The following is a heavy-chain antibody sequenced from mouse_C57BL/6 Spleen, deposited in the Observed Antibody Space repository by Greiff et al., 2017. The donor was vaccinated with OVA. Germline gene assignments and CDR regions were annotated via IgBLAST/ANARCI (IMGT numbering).Heavy chain of an antibody. CDR2: IDPSDSYT. V-gene: IGHV1-50*01. D-gene: IGHD1-1*01. Sequence: QVQLKQPGAELVKPGASVKLSCKASGYTFTSYWMQWVKQRPGQGLEWIGEIDPSDSYTNYNQKFKGKATLTVDTSSSTAYMQLSSLTSEDSAVYYCARLGGSSRGYAMDYWGQGTSVTVSS. J-gene: IGHJ4*01. CDR3: ARLGGSSRGYAMDY. CDR1: GYTFTSYW.